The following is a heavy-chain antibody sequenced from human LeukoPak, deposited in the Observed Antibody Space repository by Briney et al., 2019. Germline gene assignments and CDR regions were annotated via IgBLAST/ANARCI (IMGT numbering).Heavy chain of an antibody. J-gene: IGHJ6*03. CDR3: ARHRIVATIWEKKDYMDV. D-gene: IGHD5-12*01. CDR1: GGSFTDYY. CDR2: INHSGST. Sequence: SETLSLTCAVYGGSFTDYYWSWVRQPPGKGPEWIGEINHSGSTNYNPSLKSRVTISVDTSKNQFSLKLSSVTAADTAVYYCARHRIVATIWEKKDYMDVWGKGTTVTISS. V-gene: IGHV4-34*01.